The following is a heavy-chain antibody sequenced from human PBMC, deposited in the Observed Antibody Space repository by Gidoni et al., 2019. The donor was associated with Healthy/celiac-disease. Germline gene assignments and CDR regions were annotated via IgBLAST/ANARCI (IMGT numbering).Heavy chain of an antibody. CDR1: GGSISSYY. J-gene: IGHJ6*02. Sequence: QVQLQESGPGLVKPSETMSLTCTVSGGSISSYYWSWIRQPAGKGLEWIGRIYTSGSTNYNPSLKSRVTMSVDTSKNQFSLKLSSVTAADTAVYYCARVPIAAAGPYYYYGMDVWGQGTTVTVSS. CDR3: ARVPIAAAGPYYYYGMDV. CDR2: IYTSGST. V-gene: IGHV4-4*07. D-gene: IGHD6-13*01.